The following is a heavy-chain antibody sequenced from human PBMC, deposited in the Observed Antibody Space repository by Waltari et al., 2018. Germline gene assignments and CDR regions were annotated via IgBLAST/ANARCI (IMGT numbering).Heavy chain of an antibody. CDR2: IYHSGST. Sequence: AVSGGSISSSNWWSWVRQPPGKGLEWFGEIYHSGSTNYNPSLKSRVTISVDKSKNQFSLKLSSVTAADTAVYYCASRNDPSLRGGSGWYNAYYYYYYGMDVWGQGTTVTVSS. CDR1: GGSISSSNW. J-gene: IGHJ6*02. CDR3: ASRNDPSLRGGSGWYNAYYYYYYGMDV. V-gene: IGHV4-4*02. D-gene: IGHD6-19*01.